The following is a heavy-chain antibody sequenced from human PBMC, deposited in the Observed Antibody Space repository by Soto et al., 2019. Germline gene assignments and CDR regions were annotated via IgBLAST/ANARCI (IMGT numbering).Heavy chain of an antibody. Sequence: GGSLRLSCAAAGFTFMSYGMHWVRQSPGTGLEWVAVMSYDGSKYYADTVKGRFTISRDNSKNTLYLQINSLRTEDTAVYYCAKDFTPWFGDYFYYYYGMDVWGQGTTVTVSS. V-gene: IGHV3-30*18. CDR3: AKDFTPWFGDYFYYYYGMDV. CDR2: MSYDGSK. CDR1: GFTFMSYG. D-gene: IGHD4-17*01. J-gene: IGHJ6*02.